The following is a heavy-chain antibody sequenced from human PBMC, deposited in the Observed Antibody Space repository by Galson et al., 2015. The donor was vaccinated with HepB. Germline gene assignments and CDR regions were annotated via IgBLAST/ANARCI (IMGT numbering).Heavy chain of an antibody. Sequence: SLRLSCAASGFIFNDYNMIWVRQAPGKGLEWVSSISSGSSSYIYYADSVKGRFTISRDNTKNSLYLQMNSLRAEDTALYYCARDPPLGTPLDYWGQGTLVTVSS. D-gene: IGHD7-27*01. CDR2: ISSGSSSYI. CDR1: GFIFNDYN. J-gene: IGHJ4*02. CDR3: ARDPPLGTPLDY. V-gene: IGHV3-21*01.